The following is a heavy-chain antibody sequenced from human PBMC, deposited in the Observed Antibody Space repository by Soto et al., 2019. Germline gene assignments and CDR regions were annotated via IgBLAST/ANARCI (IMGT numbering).Heavy chain of an antibody. CDR3: TLSSGSAGY. CDR2: IKSKTDGGTT. Sequence: EVQLVESGGGLVKPGGSLRLSCAASGFTFSNAWMSWVRQAPGKGLEWFGRIKSKTDGGTTDYAAPVKGRFTISRDDSHNKLYLQMNSLQTEDTAVYYCTLSSGSAGYWVQGTLVTVSS. V-gene: IGHV3-15*01. D-gene: IGHD6-13*01. CDR1: GFTFSNAW. J-gene: IGHJ4*02.